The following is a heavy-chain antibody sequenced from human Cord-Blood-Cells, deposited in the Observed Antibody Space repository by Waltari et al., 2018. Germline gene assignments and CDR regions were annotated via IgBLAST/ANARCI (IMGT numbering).Heavy chain of an antibody. V-gene: IGHV2-70*01. Sequence: QVTLRESGPALVKPTQTLTLTCTSSGFSLSTSGMCVSWIRQPPGKALEWLALIDWDDDKYYSTSLKTRLTISKDTSKNQVVLTMTNMDPVDTATYYCARIGVGRTGDDAFDIWGQGTMVTVSS. CDR1: GFSLSTSGMC. J-gene: IGHJ3*02. CDR3: ARIGVGRTGDDAFDI. CDR2: IDWDDDK. D-gene: IGHD7-27*01.